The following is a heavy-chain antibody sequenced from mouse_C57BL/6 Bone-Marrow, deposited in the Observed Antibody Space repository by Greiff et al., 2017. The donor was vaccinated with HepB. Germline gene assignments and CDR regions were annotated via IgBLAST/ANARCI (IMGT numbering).Heavy chain of an antibody. CDR2: IDPETGGT. V-gene: IGHV1-15*01. J-gene: IGHJ4*01. D-gene: IGHD2-3*01. Sequence: VKLQQSGAELVRPGASVTLSCKASGYTFTDYEMHWVKQTPVHGLEWIGAIDPETGGTAYNQKFKGKAILTADKSSSTAYMELRSLTSEDSAVYYCTRQGLLPLYYYAMDYWGQGTSVTVSS. CDR3: TRQGLLPLYYYAMDY. CDR1: GYTFTDYE.